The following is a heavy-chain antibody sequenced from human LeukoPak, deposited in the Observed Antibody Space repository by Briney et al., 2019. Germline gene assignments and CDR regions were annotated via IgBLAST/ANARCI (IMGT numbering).Heavy chain of an antibody. V-gene: IGHV3-53*01. D-gene: IGHD3-10*01. Sequence: GGSLRLSCAASGFTVSSNYMSWVRQAPGKGLEWVSVIYSGGSTYYADSVKGRFTISRDNSKNTLYLQMNSLRAEDTAVYYCARGRITMVRGVTFDAFDIWGQGTMVTVSS. CDR2: IYSGGST. CDR1: GFTVSSNY. CDR3: ARGRITMVRGVTFDAFDI. J-gene: IGHJ3*02.